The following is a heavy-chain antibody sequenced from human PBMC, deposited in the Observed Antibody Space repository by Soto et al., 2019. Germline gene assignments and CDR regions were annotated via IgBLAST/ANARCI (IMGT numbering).Heavy chain of an antibody. CDR3: AREDYYDSSA. CDR1: GGSVSSGSYY. D-gene: IGHD3-22*01. J-gene: IGHJ1*01. V-gene: IGHV4-61*01. Sequence: QVQLQESGPGLVKPSETLSLTCTVSGGSVSSGSYYWSWIRQPPGKGLEWIGYIYYSGSTNYNPSLKSRFTISVDTSKNQFSLKLSSVTAADTAVYYFAREDYYDSSAWGQGTLVTGSS. CDR2: IYYSGST.